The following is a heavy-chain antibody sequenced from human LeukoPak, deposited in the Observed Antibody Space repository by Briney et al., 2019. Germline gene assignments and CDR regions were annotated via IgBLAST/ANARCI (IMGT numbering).Heavy chain of an antibody. CDR1: GFTFDDYA. CDR3: AKAPGPYDFWSGYLDY. J-gene: IGHJ4*02. CDR2: ISWNSGSI. V-gene: IGHV3-9*01. D-gene: IGHD3-3*01. Sequence: GGSLRLSCAASGFTFDDYAMHWVRQAPGKGLEWVSGISWNSGSIGYADSVKGRFAISRDNAKNSLYLQMNSLRAEDTALYYCAKAPGPYDFWSGYLDYWGQGTLVTVSS.